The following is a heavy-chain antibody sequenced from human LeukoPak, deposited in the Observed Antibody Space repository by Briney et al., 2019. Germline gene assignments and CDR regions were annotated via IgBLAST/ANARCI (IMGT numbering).Heavy chain of an antibody. Sequence: PGGSLQISCQGSGSTFTSFWIGGGRQVPGKGGEGMGMIYPGDSDTSYSPSFQGQVTISSDKSLSTAYLQWSSLKASDTAIYYCARRGLLSVIGTEYFDYWGQGTLVTVSS. CDR2: IYPGDSDT. J-gene: IGHJ4*02. V-gene: IGHV5-51*01. CDR3: ARRGLLSVIGTEYFDY. D-gene: IGHD6-19*01. CDR1: GSTFTSFW.